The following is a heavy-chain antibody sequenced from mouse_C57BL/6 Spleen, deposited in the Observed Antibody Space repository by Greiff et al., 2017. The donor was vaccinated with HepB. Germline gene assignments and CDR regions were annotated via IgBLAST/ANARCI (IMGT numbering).Heavy chain of an antibody. CDR1: GYTFTSYW. CDR3: ANDRASDDGSSCNCFDY. V-gene: IGHV1-55*01. J-gene: IGHJ2*01. CDR2: IYPGSGST. D-gene: IGHD1-1*01. Sequence: QVQLQQPGAELVKPGASVKMSCKASGYTFTSYWITWVKQRPGQGLEWIGVIYPGSGSTNYNEKFKSKATLTVDTSSSTAYMQLSSLTSEDSAVYYAANDRASDDGSSCNCFDYWGQGTTLTVSS.